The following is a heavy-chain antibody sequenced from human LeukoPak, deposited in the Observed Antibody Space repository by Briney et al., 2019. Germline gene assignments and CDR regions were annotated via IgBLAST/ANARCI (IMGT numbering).Heavy chain of an antibody. J-gene: IGHJ4*02. Sequence: SETLSLTCTVSGASVSSGNYYWTWIRQPAGKGLEWIGRIYTSGSTNYSPSLKSRVTISIDASKNQFSLRLSSVTAADTAVYYCTRGGELMNFWGQGTLVTVSS. CDR2: IYTSGST. CDR1: GASVSSGNYY. D-gene: IGHD1-26*01. V-gene: IGHV4-61*02. CDR3: TRGGELMNF.